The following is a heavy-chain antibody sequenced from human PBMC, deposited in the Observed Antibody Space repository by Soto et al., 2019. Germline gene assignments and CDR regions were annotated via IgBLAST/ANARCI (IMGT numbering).Heavy chain of an antibody. V-gene: IGHV5-10-1*01. CDR1: GYSFTSYW. CDR3: ARLSPTIATQYNRFAP. D-gene: IGHD6-13*01. Sequence: PGESLKISCKGSGYSFTSYWISWVRQMPGKGLEWMGRIDPSDSYTNYSPSFQGHVTISADKSISTAYLQWSSLKASDTAMYYCARLSPTIATQYNRFAPWGQGTLVPVSS. CDR2: IDPSDSYT. J-gene: IGHJ5*02.